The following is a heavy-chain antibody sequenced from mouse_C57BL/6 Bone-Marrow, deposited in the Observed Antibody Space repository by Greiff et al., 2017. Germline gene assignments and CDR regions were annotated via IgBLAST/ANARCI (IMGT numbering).Heavy chain of an antibody. V-gene: IGHV1-59*01. D-gene: IGHD2-4*01. CDR2: IDPSDSYT. CDR1: GYTFTSYW. Sequence: VQLQQPGAELVRPGTSVKLSCKASGYTFTSYWMHWVKQRPGQGLEWIGVIDPSDSYTNYNQKFKGKATLTVDTSSSTAYVQLSSLTSEDSAVYYCARDYDYDDWYFDVWGTGTTVTVSS. J-gene: IGHJ1*03. CDR3: ARDYDYDDWYFDV.